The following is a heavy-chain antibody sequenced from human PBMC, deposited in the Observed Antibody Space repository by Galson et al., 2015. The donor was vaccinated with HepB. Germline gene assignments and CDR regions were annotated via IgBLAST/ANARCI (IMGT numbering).Heavy chain of an antibody. J-gene: IGHJ5*02. D-gene: IGHD6-13*01. V-gene: IGHV1-69*13. CDR2: IIPIFGTA. CDR3: ARGQQLPPRFDP. CDR1: GGTFSSYA. Sequence: SVKVSCKASGGTFSSYAISWVRQAPGQGLEWMGGIIPIFGTANYAQKFQGRVTITADESTSTAYMELSSLRSEGTAVYYCARGQQLPPRFDPWGQGTLVTVSS.